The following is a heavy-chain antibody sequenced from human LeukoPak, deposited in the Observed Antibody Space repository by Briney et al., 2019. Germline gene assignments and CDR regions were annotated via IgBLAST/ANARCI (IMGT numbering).Heavy chain of an antibody. J-gene: IGHJ4*02. D-gene: IGHD2-8*01. Sequence: PGGSLRLSCAASGFTVSSNYMSWVRQAPGEGLEWVSGLSGSGGSTYYADSVKGRFTISRDNSKNTLYLQMNSLRAEDTAVYYCAKSPGNSRNGVDYWGQGTLVTVSS. V-gene: IGHV3-23*01. CDR2: LSGSGGST. CDR3: AKSPGNSRNGVDY. CDR1: GFTVSSNY.